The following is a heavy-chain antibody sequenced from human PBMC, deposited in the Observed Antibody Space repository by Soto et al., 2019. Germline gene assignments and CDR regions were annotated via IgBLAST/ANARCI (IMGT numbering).Heavy chain of an antibody. Sequence: SETLSLTCTVSGGSVSSGGYYWSWIRQHPGTGLEWIGYIYYSGATYFNPSLKSRASISLDTSKNEFSLKLTSVTAADTAVYYCARRALPQCINGVCYKDGFWDYWGQGALVTVYS. V-gene: IGHV4-31*03. J-gene: IGHJ4*02. CDR2: IYYSGAT. D-gene: IGHD2-8*01. CDR3: ARRALPQCINGVCYKDGFWDY. CDR1: GGSVSSGGYY.